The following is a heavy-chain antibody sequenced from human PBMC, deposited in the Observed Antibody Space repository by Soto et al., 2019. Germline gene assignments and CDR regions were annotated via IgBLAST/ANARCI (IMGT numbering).Heavy chain of an antibody. V-gene: IGHV1-69*08. CDR3: AREKTMVRGVIISYYFDY. CDR1: GGTFSSYT. CDR2: IIPILGIA. D-gene: IGHD3-10*01. Sequence: QVQLVQSGAEVKKPGSSVKVSCKASGGTFSSYTISWVRQAPGQGLEWMGRIIPILGIANYAQKFQGRVTITADKSTSTAYMELSSLRSEDTAVYYCAREKTMVRGVIISYYFDYWGQGTLVTVSS. J-gene: IGHJ4*02.